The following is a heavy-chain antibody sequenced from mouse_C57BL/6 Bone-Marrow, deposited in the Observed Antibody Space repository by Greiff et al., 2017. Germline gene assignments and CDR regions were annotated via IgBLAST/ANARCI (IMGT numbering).Heavy chain of an antibody. J-gene: IGHJ1*03. CDR3: ARSKDYYGSRYFDV. V-gene: IGHV1-81*01. CDR2: IYPRSGNT. CDR1: GYTFTSYG. Sequence: PLQQSGAELARPGASVKLSCKASGYTFTSYGISWVKQRTGQGLEWIGEIYPRSGNTYYNEKFKGKATLTADKSSSTAYMELRSLTSEDSAVYFCARSKDYYGSRYFDVWGTGTTVTVSS. D-gene: IGHD1-1*01.